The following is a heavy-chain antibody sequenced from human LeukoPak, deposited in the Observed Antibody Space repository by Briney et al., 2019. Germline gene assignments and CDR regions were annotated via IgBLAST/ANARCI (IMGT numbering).Heavy chain of an antibody. CDR1: GYTFTSHD. D-gene: IGHD3-10*01. V-gene: IGHV1-8*01. J-gene: IGHJ6*02. CDR2: MNPNSGNT. CDR3: ARGDIGYGSGSYYQEYGMDV. Sequence: ASVKVSCKASGYTFTSHDINWVRQATGQGLEWMGWMNPNSGNTGYAQKFQGRVTMTRNTSISTAYMELSSLRSEDTAVYYCARGDIGYGSGSYYQEYGMDVWGQGTTVTVSS.